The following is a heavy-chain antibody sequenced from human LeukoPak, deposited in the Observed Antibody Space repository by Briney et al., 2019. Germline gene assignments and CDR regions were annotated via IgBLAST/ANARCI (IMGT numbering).Heavy chain of an antibody. CDR2: INHSGST. J-gene: IGHJ4*02. CDR3: ASNACSGGSCYERSFDY. CDR1: GGSISSGGYY. V-gene: IGHV4-30-2*01. Sequence: SQTLSLTCTVSGGSISSGGYYWSWIRQPPGKGLEWIGEINHSGSTNYNPSLKSRVTISVDTSKNQFSLKLSSVTAADTAVYYCASNACSGGSCYERSFDYWGQGTLVTVSS. D-gene: IGHD2-15*01.